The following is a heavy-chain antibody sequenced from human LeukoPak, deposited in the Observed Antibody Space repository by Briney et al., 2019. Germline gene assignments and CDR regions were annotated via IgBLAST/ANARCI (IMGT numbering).Heavy chain of an antibody. Sequence: GGSLRLSCATSGFTFSSYAMSWVRQAPGKGLEWVSSISVSGGLTYYADSLEGRFTISRDNSNNTLYLQMNSLRAEDTAVYYCAKRVGGVNNFDYWGQGTLVTVSS. V-gene: IGHV3-23*01. J-gene: IGHJ4*02. CDR2: ISVSGGLT. D-gene: IGHD3-16*01. CDR1: GFTFSSYA. CDR3: AKRVGGVNNFDY.